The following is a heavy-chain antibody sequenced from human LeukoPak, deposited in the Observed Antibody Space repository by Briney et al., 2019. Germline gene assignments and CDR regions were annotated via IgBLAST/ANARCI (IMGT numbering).Heavy chain of an antibody. CDR3: ARGRYLTTLGGAAAGFLDY. CDR2: INHSGST. D-gene: IGHD6-13*01. Sequence: QPSETLSLTCGVYGGSFSGYYWNWIRQSPGKGLEWIGEINHSGSTNYNPSLKSRVTMSVDTSQKQFSLRLTSVRAADTAVYYCARGRYLTTLGGAAAGFLDYWGQGTVVTVSS. CDR1: GGSFSGYY. J-gene: IGHJ4*02. V-gene: IGHV4-34*01.